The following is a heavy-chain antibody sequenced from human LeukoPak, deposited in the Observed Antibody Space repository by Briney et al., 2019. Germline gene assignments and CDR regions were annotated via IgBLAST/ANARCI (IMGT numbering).Heavy chain of an antibody. D-gene: IGHD1-26*01. V-gene: IGHV3-23*01. Sequence: GGSLRLSCGASGFTFRDYAMSWVRQAPGKGLEWVSTISKSGDWTYYADSVKSRFTVSRDNSKNTLYVQMSSLRAGDTAVYYCAKMSGWELENYFFDYWGQGTLVTVSS. CDR1: GFTFRDYA. J-gene: IGHJ4*02. CDR2: ISKSGDWT. CDR3: AKMSGWELENYFFDY.